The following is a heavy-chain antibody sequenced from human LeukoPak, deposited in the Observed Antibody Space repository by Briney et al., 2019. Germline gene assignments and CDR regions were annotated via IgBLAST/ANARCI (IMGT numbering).Heavy chain of an antibody. CDR2: ISAYNGNT. V-gene: IGHV1-18*01. Sequence: ASVKVSCKASGYTFTSYGISWVRQAPGQGLEWMGWISAYNGNTNYAQKLQGRVTMTTDTSTSTAYMELRSLRSDDTAVYYCARDKLLTYYYDSSPLDYWGQRTLVTVSS. CDR3: ARDKLLTYYYDSSPLDY. J-gene: IGHJ4*02. D-gene: IGHD3-22*01. CDR1: GYTFTSYG.